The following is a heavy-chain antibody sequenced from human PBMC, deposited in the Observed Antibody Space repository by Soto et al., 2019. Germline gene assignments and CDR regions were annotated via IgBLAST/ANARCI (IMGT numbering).Heavy chain of an antibody. CDR1: GGSISGYY. Sequence: SETLSLTCTVSGGSISGYYWNWIRQPPGKGPEWIGNIYYTGSTNYNPSLKSRPTISVDTSKNQFSLKLSSVTAADTAVYYCGRQTTTISTAPGYDYWGQGTLVTVSS. CDR3: GRQTTTISTAPGYDY. J-gene: IGHJ4*02. D-gene: IGHD3-9*01. V-gene: IGHV4-59*08. CDR2: IYYTGST.